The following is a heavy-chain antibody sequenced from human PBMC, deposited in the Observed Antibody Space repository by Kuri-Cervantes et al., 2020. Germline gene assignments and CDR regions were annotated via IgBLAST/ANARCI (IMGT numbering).Heavy chain of an antibody. CDR2: ISNDGSNK. D-gene: IGHD2-21*01. J-gene: IGHJ4*02. V-gene: IGHV3-30*18. CDR3: AKANPIAISRHIDY. Sequence: LSLTCAASGFTFSSYSMHWVRQAPGKGLEWVAVISNDGSNKFYADSVKGQFIISRDNSKNTLYLQMNSLRAEDTAVYYCAKANPIAISRHIDYWGQGTLVTVSS. CDR1: GFTFSSYS.